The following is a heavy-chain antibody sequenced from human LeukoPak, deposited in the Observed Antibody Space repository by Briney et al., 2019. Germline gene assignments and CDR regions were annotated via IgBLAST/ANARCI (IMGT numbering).Heavy chain of an antibody. Sequence: SGGSLRLSCATSGFTFSTYWMSWVRQAPGKRLEWVANIKQDGSETYYADSVKGRFTIFRDNAKNSLYLQMDSLRVEDTAVYYCANGDGFDYWGQGTLVIVSS. D-gene: IGHD5-24*01. V-gene: IGHV3-7*01. CDR1: GFTFSTYW. J-gene: IGHJ4*02. CDR2: IKQDGSET. CDR3: ANGDGFDY.